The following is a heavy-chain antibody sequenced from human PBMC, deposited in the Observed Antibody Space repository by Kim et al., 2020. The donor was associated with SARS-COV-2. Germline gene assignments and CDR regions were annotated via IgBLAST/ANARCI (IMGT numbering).Heavy chain of an antibody. CDR3: ARLEIYGSGDY. J-gene: IGHJ4*02. V-gene: IGHV5-10-1*01. D-gene: IGHD3-10*01. CDR2: T. Sequence: THNSPSLQGHVTISADKSISTAYLQWSSLKASDTAMYYCARLEIYGSGDYWGQGTLVTVSS.